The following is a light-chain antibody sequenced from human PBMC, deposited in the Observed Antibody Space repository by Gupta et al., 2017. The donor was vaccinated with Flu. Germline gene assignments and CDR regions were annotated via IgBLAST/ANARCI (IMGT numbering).Light chain of an antibody. J-gene: IGLJ2*01. CDR2: EVT. Sequence: QSALTQPASVSGSPGQSITISCTGTSSDIGHFDYVSWYQQHPGKAPKLMIYEVTNRPSGVSTRFSGSRSGNTASLTISGLQAEDEADYHCSSYTHSGTLFGGGTKLTVL. V-gene: IGLV2-14*01. CDR3: SSYTHSGTL. CDR1: SSDIGHFDY.